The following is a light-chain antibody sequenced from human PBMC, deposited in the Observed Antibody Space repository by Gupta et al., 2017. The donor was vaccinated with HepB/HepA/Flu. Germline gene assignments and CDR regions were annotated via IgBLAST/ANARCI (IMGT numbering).Light chain of an antibody. V-gene: IGLV3-21*03. CDR3: QGGFSSSDVVI. J-gene: IGLJ2*01. CDR2: NDR. Sequence: YFVPPPPSVSVAPGKTATITGGGNNIGSKNVDWYQQKPAQAPVLVVFNDRNRRSGIPERFSGANSGSTATLTISRVEAADEADYFCQGGFSSSDVVIFGGGTKLTVL. CDR1: NIGSKN.